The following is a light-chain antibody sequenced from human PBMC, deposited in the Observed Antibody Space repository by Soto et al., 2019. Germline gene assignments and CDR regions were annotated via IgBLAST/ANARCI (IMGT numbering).Light chain of an antibody. V-gene: IGLV2-14*01. CDR3: FSHRSGESHV. Sequence: QSALTQPASVSGAPGQSITISCTGTSSDVGGYNYVSWYQQYPGKAPKLMIYGVTNRPSGVSNRFSGSNTGNTSSLTISGLQAEDEAYYYCFSHRSGESHVFGTGTKVTVL. CDR2: GVT. CDR1: SSDVGGYNY. J-gene: IGLJ1*01.